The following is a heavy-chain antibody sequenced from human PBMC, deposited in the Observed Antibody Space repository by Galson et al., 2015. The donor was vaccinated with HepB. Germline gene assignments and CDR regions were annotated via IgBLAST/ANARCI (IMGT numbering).Heavy chain of an antibody. V-gene: IGHV1-69*04. Sequence: SVKVSCKASGGTFSSYAISWVRQAPGQGLEWMGRIIPILGIANYAQKFQGRVTITADKSTSTAYMELSSLRSEDTAVYYCAMFDPHGSYYDSSGYYREFDYWGQGTLVTVSS. CDR1: GGTFSSYA. CDR2: IIPILGIA. J-gene: IGHJ4*02. D-gene: IGHD3-22*01. CDR3: AMFDPHGSYYDSSGYYREFDY.